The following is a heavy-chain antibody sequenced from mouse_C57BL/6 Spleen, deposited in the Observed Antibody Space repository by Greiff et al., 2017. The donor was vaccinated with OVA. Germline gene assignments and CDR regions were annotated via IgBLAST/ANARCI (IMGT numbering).Heavy chain of an antibody. CDR1: GYTFTSYW. CDR3: AIDSNYEDYYAMDY. D-gene: IGHD2-5*01. V-gene: IGHV1-74*01. CDR2: IHPSDSDT. J-gene: IGHJ4*01. Sequence: QVQLKQPGAELVKPGASVKVSCKASGYTFTSYWMHWVKQRPGQGLEWIGRIHPSDSDTNYNQKFKGKATLTVDKSSSTAYMQLSSLTSEDSAVYYCAIDSNYEDYYAMDYWGQGTSVTVSS.